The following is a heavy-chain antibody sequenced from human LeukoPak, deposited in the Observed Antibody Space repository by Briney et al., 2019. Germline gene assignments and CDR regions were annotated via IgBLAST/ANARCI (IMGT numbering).Heavy chain of an antibody. J-gene: IGHJ3*02. CDR3: ARDAGVLRYFDWSMDAFDI. Sequence: PSETLSLTCTVSGGSISSYYWSWIRQPPGKGLEWIGYISYSGSTNYNPSLKSRVTISVDTSKNQFSLKLSSVTAADTAVYYCARDAGVLRYFDWSMDAFDIWGQGTMVTVSS. V-gene: IGHV4-59*01. CDR2: ISYSGST. CDR1: GGSISSYY. D-gene: IGHD3-9*01.